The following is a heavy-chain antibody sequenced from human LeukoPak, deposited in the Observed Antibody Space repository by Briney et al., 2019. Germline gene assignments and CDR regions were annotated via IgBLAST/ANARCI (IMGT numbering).Heavy chain of an antibody. V-gene: IGHV4-30-4*01. D-gene: IGHD5-18*01. CDR3: ARGGYTAMVTYAFDY. Sequence: SQTLSLTCTVSGGSISSGDYYWSWIRQPPGKGLEWIGYIYYSGSTYYNASLKSRVTISVDTSKNQFSLKLSSVTAADTAVYYCARGGYTAMVTYAFDYWGQGTLATVSS. CDR1: GGSISSGDYY. J-gene: IGHJ4*02. CDR2: IYYSGST.